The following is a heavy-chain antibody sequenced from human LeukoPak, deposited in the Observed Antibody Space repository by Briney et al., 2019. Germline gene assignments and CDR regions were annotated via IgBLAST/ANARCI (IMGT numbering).Heavy chain of an antibody. V-gene: IGHV3-53*01. CDR3: AREYILDV. D-gene: IGHD1-1*01. CDR1: GFTFSSYA. CDR2: IYSGGST. J-gene: IGHJ6*02. Sequence: AGGSLRLSCAASGFTFSSYAMSWVRQAPGKGLEWVSVIYSGGSTYYADSVKGRFTISRDNSKNTLYLQMNSLRAEDTAVYYCAREYILDVWGQGTTVTVSS.